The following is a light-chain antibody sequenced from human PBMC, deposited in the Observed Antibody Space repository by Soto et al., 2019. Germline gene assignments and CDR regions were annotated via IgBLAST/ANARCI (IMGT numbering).Light chain of an antibody. CDR1: QSISSK. J-gene: IGKJ1*01. Sequence: EIVMTQSAAALSVSPGERATLSCRASQSISSKLAWYQQKPGQAPRLLIYGASTRATGIPVRFSGSGSGTDFTLTISSLEPEDFAVYYCQQRSNWPRTFGQGTKVDIK. V-gene: IGKV3-11*01. CDR3: QQRSNWPRT. CDR2: GAS.